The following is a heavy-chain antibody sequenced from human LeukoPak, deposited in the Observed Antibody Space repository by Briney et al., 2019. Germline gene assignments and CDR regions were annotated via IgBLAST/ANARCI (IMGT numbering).Heavy chain of an antibody. Sequence: ASVKVSCKASGYIFTSYPIHWVRQAPGQRLEWMGWINTGNGNTKYSQKFEGRVTVTRDTSATAAYMELSSLRSEDTAVYYCATGYDYVWGSYRYRFDYWGQGTLVTASS. V-gene: IGHV1-3*04. CDR2: INTGNGNT. D-gene: IGHD3-16*02. CDR1: GYIFTSYP. J-gene: IGHJ4*02. CDR3: ATGYDYVWGSYRYRFDY.